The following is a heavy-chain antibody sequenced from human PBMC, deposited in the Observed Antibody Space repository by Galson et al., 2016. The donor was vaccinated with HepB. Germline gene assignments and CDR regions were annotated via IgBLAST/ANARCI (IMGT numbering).Heavy chain of an antibody. J-gene: IGHJ6*02. CDR1: GDSVSSSSYY. V-gene: IGHV4-39*02. CDR3: ARVRDYDFWSGFDMDV. CDR2: IYHGGTT. Sequence: SETLSLTCTVSGDSVSSSSYYWGWIRQSPGKGLEWIGNIYHGGTTKNNPSLKSRITISVDTSKNQFSLKLSSVTAADTAVYYCARVRDYDFWSGFDMDVWGQGTTVIVS. D-gene: IGHD3-3*01.